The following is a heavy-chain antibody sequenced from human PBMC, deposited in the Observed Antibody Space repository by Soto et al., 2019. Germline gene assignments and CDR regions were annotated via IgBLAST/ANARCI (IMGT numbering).Heavy chain of an antibody. D-gene: IGHD5-18*01. CDR2: VSYDGSNK. CDR1: AFTFSSNA. V-gene: IGHV3-30-3*01. CDR3: ARDRAAMAPYSYYYYGMDV. J-gene: IGHJ6*02. Sequence: QVQLVESGGGVVQPGRSLRLFCAASAFTFSSNAMHWVRQAPGKGLEWVAVVSYDGSNKYYADSVKGRFTISRDNSKNTLYLQMNSLRPEDTAVYYCARDRAAMAPYSYYYYGMDVWGQGTTVTVSS.